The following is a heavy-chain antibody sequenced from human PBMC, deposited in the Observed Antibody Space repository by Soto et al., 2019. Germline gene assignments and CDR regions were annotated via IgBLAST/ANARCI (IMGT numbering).Heavy chain of an antibody. CDR2: IWYDGSNK. Sequence: PGGSLRLSCAASGFTFSSYGMHWVRQAPGKGLEWVAVIWYDGSNKYYADSVKGRFTISRDNSKNTLYLQMNSLRAEDTAVYYCARDMNPPSIYGDPNYGMDVWGQGTTVTVSS. V-gene: IGHV3-33*01. D-gene: IGHD4-17*01. CDR1: GFTFSSYG. CDR3: ARDMNPPSIYGDPNYGMDV. J-gene: IGHJ6*02.